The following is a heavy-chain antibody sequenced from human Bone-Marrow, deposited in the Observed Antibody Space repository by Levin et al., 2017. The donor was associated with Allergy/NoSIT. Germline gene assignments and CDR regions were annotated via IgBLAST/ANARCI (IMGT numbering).Heavy chain of an antibody. J-gene: IGHJ4*02. CDR2: ISWNSGSI. V-gene: IGHV3-9*01. Sequence: GGSLRLSCAASGFTFDDYAMHWVRQAPGKGLEWVSGISWNSGSIGYADSVKGRFTISRDNAKNSLYLQMNSLRAEDTALYYCAKDISGYSNQLAADYWGQGTLVTVSS. D-gene: IGHD4-11*01. CDR1: GFTFDDYA. CDR3: AKDISGYSNQLAADY.